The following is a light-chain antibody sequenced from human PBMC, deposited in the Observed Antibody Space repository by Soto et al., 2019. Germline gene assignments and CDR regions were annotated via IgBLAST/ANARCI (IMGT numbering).Light chain of an antibody. V-gene: IGLV2-14*01. CDR2: EVN. CDR3: SSFTTANTVV. Sequence: QSALTQPASVSGSPRQSITISCTGSRSDIGSYNYVSWYQHHPGEAPRLIIYEVNNRPSGVSNRFSGSKSGNTASLTISGLQAQDEADYFCSSFTTANTVVFGGGTKVTVL. J-gene: IGLJ2*01. CDR1: RSDIGSYNY.